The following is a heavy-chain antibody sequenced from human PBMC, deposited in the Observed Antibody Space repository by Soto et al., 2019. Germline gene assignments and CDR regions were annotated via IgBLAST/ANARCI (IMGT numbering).Heavy chain of an antibody. CDR1: GFTFSSYA. D-gene: IGHD3-10*01. CDR3: ARDLRRSFGELFY. CDR2: ISYDGSNK. V-gene: IGHV3-30-3*01. Sequence: PGGSLRLSCAASGFTFSSYAMHWVRQAPGKGLEWVAVISYDGSNKYYADSVKGRFTISRDNSKNTLYLQMNSLRAEDTAVYYCARDLRRSFGELFYWGQGTLVTVSS. J-gene: IGHJ4*02.